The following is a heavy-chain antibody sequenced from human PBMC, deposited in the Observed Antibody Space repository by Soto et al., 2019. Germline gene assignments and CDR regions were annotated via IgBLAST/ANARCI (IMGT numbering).Heavy chain of an antibody. CDR1: GGTFSTHA. J-gene: IGHJ4*02. D-gene: IGHD5-18*01. CDR3: ATGKGGYRFGWEAFDY. V-gene: IGHV1-69*01. Sequence: QVQLVQSGAEVKKPGSSVKVSCKASGGTFSTHAISWLRQAPGQGLEWMGGIIPIFGTTNYAQKIQGRVTISADESTSTAYMELSSLRSEDSAVYYCATGKGGYRFGWEAFDYWGQGTLVTVSS. CDR2: IIPIFGTT.